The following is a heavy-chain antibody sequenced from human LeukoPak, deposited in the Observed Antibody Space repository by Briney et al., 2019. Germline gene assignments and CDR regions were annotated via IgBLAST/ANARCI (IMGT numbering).Heavy chain of an antibody. J-gene: IGHJ4*02. CDR1: GFTFSSYA. D-gene: IGHD3-22*01. Sequence: GRSLRLSCAASGFTFSSYAMHWVRQAPGKGLEWVAVISYDGGKKYYADSVKGRFTISRDNSKNTLYLQMNSLRAEDTAVYYCARESLTYYYDSSGYYSPPYWGQGTLVTVSS. V-gene: IGHV3-30*01. CDR3: ARESLTYYYDSSGYYSPPY. CDR2: ISYDGGKK.